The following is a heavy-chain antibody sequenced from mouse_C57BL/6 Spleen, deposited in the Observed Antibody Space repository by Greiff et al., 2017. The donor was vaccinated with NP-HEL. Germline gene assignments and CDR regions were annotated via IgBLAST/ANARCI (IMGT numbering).Heavy chain of an antibody. CDR3: VSEHDGYYEGFAY. CDR1: GYSITSGYF. J-gene: IGHJ3*01. CDR2: ISYDGSN. V-gene: IGHV3-6*01. Sequence: EVQLQESGPGLVKPSPSLSLSCSVSGYSITSGYFWNWNRQSPGNQREWMGNISYDGSNNYNPSLKNRTSLTRDTSKNQFFLKLNSVTTKDTATEYCVSEHDGYYEGFAYWGQGTLVTVSA. D-gene: IGHD2-3*01.